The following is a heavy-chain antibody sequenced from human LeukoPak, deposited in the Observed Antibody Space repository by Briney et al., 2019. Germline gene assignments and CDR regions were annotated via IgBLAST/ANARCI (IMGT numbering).Heavy chain of an antibody. CDR3: ARGVVPAAFDY. V-gene: IGHV3-21*01. CDR2: INSNSGHI. D-gene: IGHD2-2*01. Sequence: GRSLRLSCAASGFTFGSYSMNWVRQAPGTGLEWVSSINSNSGHIAYADSVKGRFTVSRDNAKSSLYLQLNSLRVEDTAVYYCARGVVPAAFDYWGQGTLVTVSS. CDR1: GFTFGSYS. J-gene: IGHJ4*02.